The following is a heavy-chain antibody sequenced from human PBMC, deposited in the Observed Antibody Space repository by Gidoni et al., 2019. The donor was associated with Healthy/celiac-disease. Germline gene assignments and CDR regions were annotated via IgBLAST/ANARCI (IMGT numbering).Heavy chain of an antibody. CDR3: ARQGGMTDY. V-gene: IGHV4-59*08. J-gene: IGHJ4*02. D-gene: IGHD3-16*01. CDR1: GGSISSYY. CDR2: IYYSGRT. Sequence: QVQLQESGPGLVKPSETLSLTCTVSGGSISSYYWSWIRQPPGKGLEWIGYIYYSGRTNYNPSLKSRVTISVDTSKNQFSLKLSSVTAADTAVYYCARQGGMTDYWGQGTLVTVSS.